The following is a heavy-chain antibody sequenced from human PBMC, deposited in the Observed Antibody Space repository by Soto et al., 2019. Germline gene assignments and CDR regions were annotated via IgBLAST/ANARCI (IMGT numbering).Heavy chain of an antibody. J-gene: IGHJ4*02. Sequence: QVQLVQSGAEVKKPGASVKVSCKASGYTFTSYAMHWVRQAPGQRLEWMGWINAGNGNTKDSQKFQGRVTMTRDTFASTAYMELSSLRTEDTAVYYCASAVTVPAAIGYWGQGTLGTVSS. D-gene: IGHD2-2*02. V-gene: IGHV1-3*01. CDR3: ASAVTVPAAIGY. CDR2: INAGNGNT. CDR1: GYTFTSYA.